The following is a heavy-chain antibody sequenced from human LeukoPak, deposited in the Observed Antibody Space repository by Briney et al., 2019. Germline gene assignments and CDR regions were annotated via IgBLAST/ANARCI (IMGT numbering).Heavy chain of an antibody. CDR2: ISSSGSTI. V-gene: IGHV3-11*04. CDR1: GFTLSDYY. Sequence: PGGSLRLSCAASGFTLSDYYMSWIRQAPGKGLEWVSYISSSGSTIYYADSVKGRFTISRDNAKNSLYLQMNSLRAEDTAVYYCARDGAITFGGVIGTDAFDIWGQGTMVTVSS. D-gene: IGHD3-16*02. CDR3: ARDGAITFGGVIGTDAFDI. J-gene: IGHJ3*02.